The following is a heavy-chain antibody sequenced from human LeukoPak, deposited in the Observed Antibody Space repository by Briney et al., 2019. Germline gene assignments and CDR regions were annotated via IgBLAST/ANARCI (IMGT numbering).Heavy chain of an antibody. Sequence: SETLSLTCTLSLGSIRSSSSYGGWVRQPPGKGLGWIESIYYSGSNYYNPSLKSRVTISVNTSKNQLTLKLSSVTAADSAVYDCARMKYSSRWFDYWGQGTLVTVSS. CDR1: LGSIRSSSSY. CDR3: ARMKYSSRWFDY. CDR2: IYYSGSN. D-gene: IGHD6-13*01. V-gene: IGHV4-39*01. J-gene: IGHJ4*02.